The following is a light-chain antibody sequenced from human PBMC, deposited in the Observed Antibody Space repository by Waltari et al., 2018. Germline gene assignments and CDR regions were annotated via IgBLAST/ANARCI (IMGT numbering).Light chain of an antibody. CDR2: KAS. J-gene: IGKJ4*01. CDR1: QSVKNN. CDR3: QEYDSLPVT. Sequence: DIQMTQSPSTLSASVGDRVTITCRASQSVKNNLAWYQQKPGKAPKVLIHKASRLESGVPSRFSGSGYGTEFTLTNSSLQPDDFATYDCQEYDSLPVTFGGGTKVEIK. V-gene: IGKV1-5*03.